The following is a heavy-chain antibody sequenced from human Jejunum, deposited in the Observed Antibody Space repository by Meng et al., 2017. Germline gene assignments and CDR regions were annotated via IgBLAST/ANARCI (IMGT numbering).Heavy chain of an antibody. D-gene: IGHD3-3*01. V-gene: IGHV4-34*01. CDR1: GGSFSGHY. J-gene: IGHJ4*02. CDR2: INDSGST. Sequence: QGQLPQWGAGLLQPSETRSLTFAVYGGSFSGHYWTWIRQPPGKGLEWIGEINDSGSTHYNPSLGSRVTISVDTSKSQFSLKLISVTAADTGVYYCVDSKWSANYWGQGTLVTVSS. CDR3: VDSKWSANY.